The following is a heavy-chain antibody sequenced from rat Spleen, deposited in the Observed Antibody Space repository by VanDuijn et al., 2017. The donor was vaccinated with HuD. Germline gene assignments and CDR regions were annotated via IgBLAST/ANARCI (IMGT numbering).Heavy chain of an antibody. CDR1: GFTFSNYD. Sequence: EVQLVESGGGLVQPGRSLKLSCAASGFTFSNYDMAWVRQAPTKGLEWIASISTGGGNTYYRDSVKGRFTISRDIAENTLYLQMDSLRSEDTATYYCARHGYGGYSGPFAYWGQGTLVTVSS. CDR3: ARHGYGGYSGPFAY. V-gene: IGHV5S13*01. J-gene: IGHJ3*01. CDR2: ISTGGGNT. D-gene: IGHD1-11*01.